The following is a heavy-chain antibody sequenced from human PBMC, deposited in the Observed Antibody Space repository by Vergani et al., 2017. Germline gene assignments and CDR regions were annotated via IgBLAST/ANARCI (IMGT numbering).Heavy chain of an antibody. V-gene: IGHV3-23*01. CDR3: VKDAGRYEIFFDS. CDR1: GFTFSTYA. D-gene: IGHD1-26*01. J-gene: IGHJ4*02. CDR2: LTGGGGST. Sequence: EVQLLESGGSLKQPGGSVRLSCAASGFTFSTYAMHWVRQAPGKGLEWVSALTGGGGSTYYADSFKGRFIISRDNSRDTLYLQMNRLRPEDTATYYCVKDAGRYEIFFDSWGQGTLVTVSS.